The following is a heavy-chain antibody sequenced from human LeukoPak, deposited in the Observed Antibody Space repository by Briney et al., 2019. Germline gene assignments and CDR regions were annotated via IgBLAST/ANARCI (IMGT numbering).Heavy chain of an antibody. CDR3: AKGWGIPIFGVVTN. D-gene: IGHD3-3*01. Sequence: PGGSLRLSCAASGFSFDDYGMHWVRQAPGKGLEWVAVISYDGSNKYFADSVKGRFTISRDNSKNTLYLQMNSLRAEDTAVYYCAKGWGIPIFGVVTNWGQGTLVTVSS. J-gene: IGHJ4*02. CDR1: GFSFDDYG. CDR2: ISYDGSNK. V-gene: IGHV3-30*18.